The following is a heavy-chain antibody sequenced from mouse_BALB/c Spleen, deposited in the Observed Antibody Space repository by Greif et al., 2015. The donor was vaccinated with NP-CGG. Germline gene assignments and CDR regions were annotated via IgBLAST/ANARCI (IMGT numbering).Heavy chain of an antibody. CDR3: APGVCAMDY. V-gene: IGHV1S135*01. Sequence: EVQLQQSGPELEKPGASVKRSCKTFGYSFTGYNMNWVKQSNGKSLEWMGNIDPYYGGTRYIQKFKGKATLTVDKSSSTAYMQLKSLTSEDSAVYYCAPGVCAMDYWGQGTSVTVSS. CDR2: IDPYYGGT. J-gene: IGHJ4*01. CDR1: GYSFTGYN.